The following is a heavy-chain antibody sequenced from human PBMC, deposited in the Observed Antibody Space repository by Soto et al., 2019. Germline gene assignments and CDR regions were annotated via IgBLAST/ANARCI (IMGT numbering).Heavy chain of an antibody. J-gene: IGHJ6*02. V-gene: IGHV3-30-3*01. Sequence: PGGSLRLSCAASGFTFSSYAMRWVRQAPGKGLEWVAVISYDGSNKYYADSVKGRFTISRDNSKNTLYLQMNSLRAEDTAVYYCARDRRSRDPIYYYGMDVWGQGTTVTVSS. CDR3: ARDRRSRDPIYYYGMDV. CDR2: ISYDGSNK. CDR1: GFTFSSYA.